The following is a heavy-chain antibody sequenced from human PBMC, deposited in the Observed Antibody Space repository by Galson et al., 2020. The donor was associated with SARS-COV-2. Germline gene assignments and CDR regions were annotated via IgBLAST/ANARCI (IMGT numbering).Heavy chain of an antibody. D-gene: IGHD3-9*01. V-gene: IGHV4-38-2*02. J-gene: IGHJ2*01. CDR2: VYPSGTT. Sequence: YWGWVRQPPGRGLEWIGSVYPSGTTYYNPSLNSRVTISVYTPKNQFSLRLVSVTAADTALYYCARAGVNTVVLVIVPGWYFYLCGRGNLVTVSS. CDR1: Y. CDR3: ARAGVNTVVLVIVPGWYFYL.